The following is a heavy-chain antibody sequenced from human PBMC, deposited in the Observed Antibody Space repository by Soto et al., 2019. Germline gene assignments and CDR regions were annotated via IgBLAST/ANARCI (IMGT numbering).Heavy chain of an antibody. CDR1: GFIFSSYW. D-gene: IGHD5-12*01. CDR3: ARCWRYGYDHGPDY. V-gene: IGHV3-7*04. CDR2: VKGDGSDE. Sequence: EVQLVESGGGLVQPGGSLRVSCAASGFIFSSYWMSWVRQAPGKGLEWVAKVKGDGSDEYYVDSVRGRFTISRDNAKNAVYLQMDSMRAEGTAKYDCARCWRYGYDHGPDYWGQGTLLTVSS. J-gene: IGHJ4*02.